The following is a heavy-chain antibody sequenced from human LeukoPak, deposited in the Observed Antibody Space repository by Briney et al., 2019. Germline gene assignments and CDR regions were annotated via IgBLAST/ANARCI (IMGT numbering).Heavy chain of an antibody. Sequence: GGSLRLSCAASGFTFSSYGMHWVRQAPGKGLEWVAVIWYDGSNKYYADSVKGRFTISRDNSKNTLYLQMNSLRAEDTAVYYCARDSSMIVPDAFDIWGQGTMVAVSS. J-gene: IGHJ3*02. CDR1: GFTFSSYG. D-gene: IGHD3-22*01. V-gene: IGHV3-33*01. CDR2: IWYDGSNK. CDR3: ARDSSMIVPDAFDI.